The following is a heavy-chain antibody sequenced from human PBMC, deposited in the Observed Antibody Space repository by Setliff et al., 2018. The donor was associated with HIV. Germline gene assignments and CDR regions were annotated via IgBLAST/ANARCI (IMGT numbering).Heavy chain of an antibody. V-gene: IGHV3-23*01. CDR3: AKQVSGTWYGGKGTFDY. D-gene: IGHD6-13*01. CDR1: GFTFSSYA. CDR2: ISGSGGST. Sequence: PGGSLRLSCAASGFTFSSYAMSWVRQAPGKGLEWVSAISGSGGSTYYADSVKGRFTMSRDNSKNTLFLVLTSLRPEDTAVYYCAKQVSGTWYGGKGTFDYWGQGTLVTVSS. J-gene: IGHJ4*02.